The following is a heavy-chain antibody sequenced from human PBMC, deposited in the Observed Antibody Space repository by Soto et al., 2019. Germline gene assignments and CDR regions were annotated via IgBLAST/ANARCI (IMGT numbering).Heavy chain of an antibody. V-gene: IGHV4-59*01. CDR2: ISYSGST. CDR3: AIVGRYYDSSGYSVDF. Sequence: SETLSLTCIVSGGSISSYYWSWIRQPPGKGLEWIGYISYSGSTNYNPSLKSRVTISVDTSKNQLSLKLSSVTAADTAVYYSAIVGRYYDSSGYSVDFWGQRNLVTVCS. J-gene: IGHJ4*02. D-gene: IGHD3-22*01. CDR1: GGSISSYY.